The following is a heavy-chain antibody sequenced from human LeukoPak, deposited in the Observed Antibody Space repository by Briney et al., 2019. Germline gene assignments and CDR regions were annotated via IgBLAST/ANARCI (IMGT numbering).Heavy chain of an antibody. V-gene: IGHV4-38-2*01. CDR2: IFHTGST. J-gene: IGHJ5*02. Sequence: SETLSLTCAVSGYSISSGYYWGWIRQPPGKGLEWIGSIFHTGSTYYNPSLKSRVTISVDTSKNQFPLKLSSVTAEDTAVYYCARPGLRSLYSWFDPWGQGTLVTVSS. CDR3: ARPGLRSLYSWFDP. D-gene: IGHD2-15*01. CDR1: GYSISSGYY.